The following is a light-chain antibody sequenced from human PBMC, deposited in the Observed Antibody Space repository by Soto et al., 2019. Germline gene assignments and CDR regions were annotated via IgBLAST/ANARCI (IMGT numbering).Light chain of an antibody. CDR3: GTWDFSLNVVI. J-gene: IGLJ2*01. V-gene: IGLV1-51*01. CDR1: SSNIGSDY. CDR2: DND. Sequence: QSVLTQPPSVSAAPGRKVTISCSGGSSNIGSDYVSWYQQLPRTAPKLLIYDNDKRPSGIPDRFSGSKSGTSATLGITGLQTGDEADYYCGTWDFSLNVVIFGGGTKLTVL.